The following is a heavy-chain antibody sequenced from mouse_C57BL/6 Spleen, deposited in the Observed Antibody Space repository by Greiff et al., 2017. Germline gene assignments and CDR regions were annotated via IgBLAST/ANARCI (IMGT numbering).Heavy chain of an antibody. Sequence: QVQLKESGAELMKPGASVKLSGKATGYTFTGYWIEWVKQRPGHGLEWIGEILPGSGSTNYNEKFKGKATFTADTSSITAYMQLSSLTPEDSAIYYCASPYYGSSLDYWGQGTTLTVSS. D-gene: IGHD1-1*01. CDR2: ILPGSGST. V-gene: IGHV1-9*01. J-gene: IGHJ2*01. CDR3: ASPYYGSSLDY. CDR1: GYTFTGYW.